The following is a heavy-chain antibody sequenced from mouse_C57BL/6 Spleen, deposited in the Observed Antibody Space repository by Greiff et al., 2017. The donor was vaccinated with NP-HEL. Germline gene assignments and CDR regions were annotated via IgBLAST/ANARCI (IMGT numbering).Heavy chain of an antibody. Sequence: EVQRVESGGGLVKPGGSLKLSCAASGFTFSSYAMSWVRQTPEKRLEWVATISDGGSYTYYPDNVKGRFTISRDNSKNNLYLQMSHLKSEDTAMYYCASDRSNWYFDVWGTGTTVTVSS. CDR2: ISDGGSYT. V-gene: IGHV5-4*01. J-gene: IGHJ1*03. CDR3: ASDRSNWYFDV. CDR1: GFTFSSYA.